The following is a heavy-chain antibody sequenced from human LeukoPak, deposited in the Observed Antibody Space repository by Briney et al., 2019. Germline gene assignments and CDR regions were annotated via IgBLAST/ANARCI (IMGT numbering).Heavy chain of an antibody. D-gene: IGHD1-26*01. CDR3: ARGSYSGSYYPFDY. CDR1: GGSISSGSYY. V-gene: IGHV4-61*02. Sequence: SQTLSLTCTVSGGSISSGSYYWSWIRQPAGKGLEWIGRIHTSGSTNYNPSLKSRVTISVDTSKNQFSLKLSSVTAADTAVYYCARGSYSGSYYPFDYWGREPWSPSPQ. CDR2: IHTSGST. J-gene: IGHJ4*02.